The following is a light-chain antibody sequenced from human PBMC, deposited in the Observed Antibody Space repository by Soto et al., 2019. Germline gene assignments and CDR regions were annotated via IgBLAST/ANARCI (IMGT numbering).Light chain of an antibody. CDR3: HQYNFWPPLT. V-gene: IGKV3-15*01. J-gene: IGKJ4*01. CDR1: QSVNSN. Sequence: EIVMTQSPATLSVSPGERATLSCRASQSVNSNLAWYRQKPGQAPRLLISDASTRATGVPARFSGSGSGTEVTLSISSLQSEDSGIYYCHQYNFWPPLTFGGGTKVEI. CDR2: DAS.